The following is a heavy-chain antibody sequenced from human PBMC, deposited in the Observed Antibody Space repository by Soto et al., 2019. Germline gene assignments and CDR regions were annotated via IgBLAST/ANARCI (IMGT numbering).Heavy chain of an antibody. D-gene: IGHD6-6*01. CDR3: AKVRLVGSSGPHNWFDP. CDR2: ITGSGGTT. V-gene: IGHV3-23*01. J-gene: IGHJ5*02. CDR1: GFTFSIYV. Sequence: EVQLLESGGGLVQPGESLRLSCAASGFTFSIYVMNWVRQAPGKGLEWVSTITGSGGTTFYADSVKGRFTISRDNSKNTLYLQMNTLRAEDTAVYYCAKVRLVGSSGPHNWFDPWGQGTLVTVSS.